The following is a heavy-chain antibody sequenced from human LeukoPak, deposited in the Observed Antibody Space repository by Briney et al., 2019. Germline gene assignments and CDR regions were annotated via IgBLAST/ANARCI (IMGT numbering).Heavy chain of an antibody. CDR1: EFTFSTYG. J-gene: IGHJ4*02. D-gene: IGHD6-19*01. V-gene: IGHV3-30*02. Sequence: PGGSLRLSCVASEFTFSTYGMHWVRQASGKGLEWVAFIGYDGSNEYYADSVKGRFTTSRDNSKNTLYLQMNSLRAENTAVYYCAKEASSGWYLAARHFGYWGQGTLVTVSS. CDR3: AKEASSGWYLAARHFGY. CDR2: IGYDGSNE.